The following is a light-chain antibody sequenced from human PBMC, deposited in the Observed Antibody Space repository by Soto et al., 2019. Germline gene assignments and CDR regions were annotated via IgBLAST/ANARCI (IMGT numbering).Light chain of an antibody. CDR1: QSISSW. CDR3: LQDYNYPRT. J-gene: IGKJ1*01. Sequence: IQMTQSPSTLSASVGYRVTITCRASQSISSWLSWYQQKPGKAPKLLIYAASSLQSGVPSRFSGSGSGTDFTLTISSLQPEDFATYYCLQDYNYPRTFGQGTTVDIK. V-gene: IGKV1-6*01. CDR2: AAS.